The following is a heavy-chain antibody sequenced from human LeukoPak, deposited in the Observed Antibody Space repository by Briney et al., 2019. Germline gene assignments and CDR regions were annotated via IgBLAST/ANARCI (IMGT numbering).Heavy chain of an antibody. D-gene: IGHD2-21*01. Sequence: GGSLRLSCAASGFTFSSYWMSWVRQAPGKGLEWVACIRYDGSTKYFADSVKGRFTIYRDNSKTTLYLQMNSLRADDMAVYYCAKAHGIAPMADFDSWGQGTLVTVSS. J-gene: IGHJ4*02. CDR3: AKAHGIAPMADFDS. CDR1: GFTFSSYW. V-gene: IGHV3-30*02. CDR2: IRYDGSTK.